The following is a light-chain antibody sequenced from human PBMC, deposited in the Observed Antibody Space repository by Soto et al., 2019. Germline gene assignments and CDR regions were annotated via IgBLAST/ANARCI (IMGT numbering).Light chain of an antibody. Sequence: DIQMTQSPSSLSASVGDSVTITCRASQSIANYLNWYQQKPGRAPNLLIYAASALQSGVPSRFSGSRSGTDFTLTITSLQPEDFASYFCQQSFNTLYTFGQGTKLEIK. CDR2: AAS. CDR3: QQSFNTLYT. CDR1: QSIANY. V-gene: IGKV1-39*01. J-gene: IGKJ2*01.